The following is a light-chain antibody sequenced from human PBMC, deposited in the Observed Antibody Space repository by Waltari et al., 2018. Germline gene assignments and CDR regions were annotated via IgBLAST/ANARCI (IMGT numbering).Light chain of an antibody. CDR3: QQRSTWLWT. Sequence: ETVLTQSPATLSLSPWERATLSCRASQSVSVFLAWYQQKPGQAPRPLIYDASNRATGIPARFSGSGSGTDFTLTISSLEPEDFAVYYCQQRSTWLWTFGQGTKVEIK. V-gene: IGKV3-11*01. CDR1: QSVSVF. J-gene: IGKJ1*01. CDR2: DAS.